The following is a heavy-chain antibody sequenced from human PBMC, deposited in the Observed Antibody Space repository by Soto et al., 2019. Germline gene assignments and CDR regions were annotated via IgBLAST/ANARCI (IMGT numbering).Heavy chain of an antibody. CDR2: FYPGDSDT. CDR1: GYSFTSYW. CDR3: AIYRLRFLEWFLDAFDI. V-gene: IGHV5-51*01. D-gene: IGHD3-3*01. J-gene: IGHJ3*02. Sequence: GESLKISCKGSGYSFTSYWIGWVRQLPGKGLEWMGIFYPGDSDTRYSPSFQGQVTISADKSISTAYLQWSSLKASDTVMYYCAIYRLRFLEWFLDAFDIWGQGTMVTVSS.